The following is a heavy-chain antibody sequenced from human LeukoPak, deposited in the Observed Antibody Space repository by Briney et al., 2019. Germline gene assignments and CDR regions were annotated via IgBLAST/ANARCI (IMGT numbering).Heavy chain of an antibody. J-gene: IGHJ5*02. Sequence: GGSLRLSCAASGFTLSSYAMHWVRQAPGKGLEGGAVIWYDGSNKYYADSVKGRFTISRDNSKNTLYLQMNSLRAEDTAVYYCARVRSGINTNWFDPWGQGTLVTVSS. CDR1: GFTLSSYA. D-gene: IGHD1-26*01. CDR3: ARVRSGINTNWFDP. V-gene: IGHV3-33*01. CDR2: IWYDGSNK.